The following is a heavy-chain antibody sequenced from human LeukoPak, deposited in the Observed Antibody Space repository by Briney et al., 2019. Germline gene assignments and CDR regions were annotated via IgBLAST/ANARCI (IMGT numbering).Heavy chain of an antibody. D-gene: IGHD3-16*01. CDR1: GFIFSSYS. CDR2: ISSSSNTI. CDR3: ARDFFMTPDY. Sequence: GGSLRLSCAASGFIFSSYSMNWVRQAPGKGLEWVSYISSSSNTIYYADSVKGRFTISRDNAKNSLYLQMNSLRAEDTAVYYCARDFFMTPDYWGQGTLVTVSS. V-gene: IGHV3-48*01. J-gene: IGHJ4*02.